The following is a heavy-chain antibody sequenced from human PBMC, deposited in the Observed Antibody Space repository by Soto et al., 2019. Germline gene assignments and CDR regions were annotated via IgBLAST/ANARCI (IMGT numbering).Heavy chain of an antibody. CDR1: GYSFTSYW. Sequence: GESLKISCKGSGYSFTSYWIGWVRQMPGKGLEWMGIIYPGDSDTRYSPSFQGQVTISADKSISTAYLQWSSLKASDTAMYYCARAEGHDYIWGSYRFDYWGQGTLVTVSS. CDR2: IYPGDSDT. V-gene: IGHV5-51*01. D-gene: IGHD3-16*02. J-gene: IGHJ4*02. CDR3: ARAEGHDYIWGSYRFDY.